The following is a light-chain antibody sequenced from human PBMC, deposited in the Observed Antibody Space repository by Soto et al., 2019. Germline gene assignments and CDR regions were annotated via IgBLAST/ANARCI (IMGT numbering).Light chain of an antibody. CDR2: DVS. J-gene: IGLJ1*01. CDR1: SSDIDGYNY. Sequence: QSALTQPRSVSGSPGQSVTISCTGTSSDIDGYNYVSWYQQHPGKAPKLMIYDVSKRPSGVPDRFSGSKSGNTASLTISWLQAEDEADYYCCSYAGSYSYVFGTGTKVTVL. CDR3: CSYAGSYSYV. V-gene: IGLV2-11*01.